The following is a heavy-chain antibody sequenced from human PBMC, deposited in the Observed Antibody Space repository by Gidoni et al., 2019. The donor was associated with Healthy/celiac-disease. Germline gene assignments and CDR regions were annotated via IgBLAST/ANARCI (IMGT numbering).Heavy chain of an antibody. CDR1: GGSISSGDYY. J-gene: IGHJ4*02. D-gene: IGHD2-15*01. CDR2: IYYSGST. Sequence: QVQLQESGPGLVKPSQTLSLTCTVSGGSISSGDYYWSWIRQPPGKGLEWIGYIYYSGSTYYNPSLKSRVTRSVDTSKNQFSLKLSSVTAADTAVYYCARGPELPGGSCYYDYWGQGTLVTVSS. V-gene: IGHV4-30-4*01. CDR3: ARGPELPGGSCYYDY.